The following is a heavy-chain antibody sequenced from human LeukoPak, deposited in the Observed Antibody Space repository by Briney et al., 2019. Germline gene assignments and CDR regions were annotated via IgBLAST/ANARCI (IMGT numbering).Heavy chain of an antibody. Sequence: ASVKVSCKASGYSFTSYDINWVRQATGQGLEWMGWMNPNSGNTGYAQKFQGRVTMTRNSSISTAYMELSSLRSEDTAVYYCARAMGALRRGGKPCYFDYWGQGTLVTVSS. CDR1: GYSFTSYD. CDR2: MNPNSGNT. CDR3: ARAMGALRRGGKPCYFDY. V-gene: IGHV1-8*01. D-gene: IGHD1-26*01. J-gene: IGHJ4*02.